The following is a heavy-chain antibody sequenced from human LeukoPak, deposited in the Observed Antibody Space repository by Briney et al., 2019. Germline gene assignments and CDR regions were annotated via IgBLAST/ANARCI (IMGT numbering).Heavy chain of an antibody. V-gene: IGHV1-2*02. CDR3: ARLRGSGSSLDY. CDR2: INPNSGGT. CDR1: GYTFTGYY. Sequence: ASVKVSCKASGYTFTGYYMHWVRQAPGQGLEWMGWINPNSGGTNYAQKFQGRVTMTRDTSISTASMEPSRLRSDDTAVYYCARLRGSGSSLDYWGQGTLVTVSS. J-gene: IGHJ4*02. D-gene: IGHD3-10*01.